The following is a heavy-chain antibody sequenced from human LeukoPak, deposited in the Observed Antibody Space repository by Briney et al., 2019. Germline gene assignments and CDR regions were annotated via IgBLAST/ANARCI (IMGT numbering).Heavy chain of an antibody. CDR3: ARVEDGYSYVAY. V-gene: IGHV4-34*01. CDR1: GGSFSGYY. Sequence: SETLSLTCAVYGGSFSGYYWTWIRQPPGKGLEWIGEINHSGSTNYNPSLKSRVTVSVDTSKNQFSLRLTSVTAADTARYYCARVEDGYSYVAYWGQGVLVTVSS. CDR2: INHSGST. D-gene: IGHD5-24*01. J-gene: IGHJ4*02.